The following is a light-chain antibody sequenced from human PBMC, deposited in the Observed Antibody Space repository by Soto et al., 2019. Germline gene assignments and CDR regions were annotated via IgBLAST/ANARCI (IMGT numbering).Light chain of an antibody. CDR2: DVS. Sequence: QSVLTQPASVSGSPGQSITISCTGTSSDVGGYNYVSWYQQHPVKAPKLLIYDVSDRPSGVSIRFSGSKSGNTASLTISGLRAEDEADYYCGSYTTSSTLVFGTGTKVTVL. CDR3: GSYTTSSTLV. CDR1: SSDVGGYNY. J-gene: IGLJ1*01. V-gene: IGLV2-14*03.